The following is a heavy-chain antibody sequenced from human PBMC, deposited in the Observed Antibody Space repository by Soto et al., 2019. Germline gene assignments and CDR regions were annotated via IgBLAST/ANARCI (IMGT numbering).Heavy chain of an antibody. D-gene: IGHD3-10*01. V-gene: IGHV1-18*01. CDR2: ISAYNGNT. J-gene: IGHJ4*02. Sequence: QVQLVQSGAEVKKPGASVKVSCKASGYIFTNYGISWVRQAPGQGLEWMGWISAYNGNTNYAQKLQGRVTMTTDTSTSAAYMELRSLGSDDTAVYYCARGWFGEVVYDLDYWGQGTLVTVSS. CDR3: ARGWFGEVVYDLDY. CDR1: GYIFTNYG.